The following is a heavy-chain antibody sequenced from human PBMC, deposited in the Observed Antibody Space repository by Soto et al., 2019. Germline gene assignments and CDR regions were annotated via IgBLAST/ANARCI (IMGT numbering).Heavy chain of an antibody. Sequence: LETPPLTCSVSGGTISSHCWSWIRQPPGKGLEWIGYIYYSGSTNYNPSLKSRVTISVDTSKNQFSLKLSSVTAADTAVYYCARQSYYDSSGYYYPSTEYFQHWGQGTLVTVSS. CDR2: IYYSGST. J-gene: IGHJ1*01. CDR3: ARQSYYDSSGYYYPSTEYFQH. CDR1: GGTISSHC. D-gene: IGHD3-22*01. V-gene: IGHV4-59*08.